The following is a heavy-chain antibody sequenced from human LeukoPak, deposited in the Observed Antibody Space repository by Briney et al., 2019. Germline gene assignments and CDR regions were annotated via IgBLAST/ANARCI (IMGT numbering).Heavy chain of an antibody. CDR2: MNSDGSST. V-gene: IGHV3-74*03. D-gene: IGHD6-13*01. Sequence: PGGSLRLSCAASGFTFSSYWMHWVRQAPGKGLVWVSRMNSDGSSTTYADSVKGRFTISRDNAKNSLYLQMNSLRAEDTALYYCAKATADYYYYMDVWGKGTTVTISS. CDR3: AKATADYYYYMDV. CDR1: GFTFSSYW. J-gene: IGHJ6*03.